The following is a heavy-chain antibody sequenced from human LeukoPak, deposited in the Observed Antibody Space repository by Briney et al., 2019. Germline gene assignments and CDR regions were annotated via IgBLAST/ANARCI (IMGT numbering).Heavy chain of an antibody. CDR2: ISADGVST. J-gene: IGHJ4*02. V-gene: IGHV3-43*02. Sequence: GGSLRLSCVASGLPIADFAMHWVRQAPGKGLEWVSLISADGVSTFYADSVKGRFSISRDNSKKSLSLEMNSLRTEDTAMYYCARESGKFDYWGQGTLVAVSS. CDR1: GLPIADFA. CDR3: ARESGKFDY.